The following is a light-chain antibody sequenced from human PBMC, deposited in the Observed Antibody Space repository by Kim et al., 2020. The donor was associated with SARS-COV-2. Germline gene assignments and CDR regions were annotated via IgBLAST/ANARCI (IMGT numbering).Light chain of an antibody. Sequence: AIQMTQSPSSLSASIGDRVTITCRASQGIRNDLGWYQQKPGKAPKLLIYAISSLQSGVPSRFSGSGSDTGFTLTITSLQPEDFATYYCLQDYNYPPTFGQGTKLEI. CDR1: QGIRND. V-gene: IGKV1-6*01. CDR2: AIS. CDR3: LQDYNYPPT. J-gene: IGKJ2*01.